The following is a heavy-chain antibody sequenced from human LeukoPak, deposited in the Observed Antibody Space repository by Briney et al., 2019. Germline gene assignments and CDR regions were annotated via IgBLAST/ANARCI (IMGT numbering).Heavy chain of an antibody. CDR3: AKDMWMVRGGDFDY. Sequence: PGGSLRLSCAASGFTFSSYGMSWVRQAPGKGLEWVSAISGSGGSTYYADSVKGRFTISRDNSKNTLYLQMNSLGAEDTAVYYCAKDMWMVRGGDFDYWGQGTLVTVSS. V-gene: IGHV3-23*01. CDR1: GFTFSSYG. CDR2: ISGSGGST. J-gene: IGHJ4*02. D-gene: IGHD3-10*01.